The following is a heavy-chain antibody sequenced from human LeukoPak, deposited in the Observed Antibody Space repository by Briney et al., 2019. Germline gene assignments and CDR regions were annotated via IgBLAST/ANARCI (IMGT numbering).Heavy chain of an antibody. CDR2: IYDSGST. CDR3: AGDRSSGFDY. Sequence: SETLSLTCTVSGGSVSSGSYYWSWIRQPPGKGLEWIGYIYDSGSTNYNPSLKSRVTISVDTSKNQFSLKLSSVTAADTAVYYCAGDRSSGFDYWGQGTLVTVSS. CDR1: GGSVSSGSYY. D-gene: IGHD6-19*01. V-gene: IGHV4-61*01. J-gene: IGHJ4*02.